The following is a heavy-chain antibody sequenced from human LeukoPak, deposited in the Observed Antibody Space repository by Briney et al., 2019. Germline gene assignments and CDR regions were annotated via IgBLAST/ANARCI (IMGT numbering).Heavy chain of an antibody. V-gene: IGHV4-59*12. CDR1: GGSISSYY. CDR2: ISDIGSI. D-gene: IGHD7-27*01. J-gene: IGHJ4*02. Sequence: SETLSLTCTVSGGSISSYYWSWIRQPPGKGLEWIAYISDIGSINYNPSLKSRVTISVDTSKNQFSLKLSSVTAADTAVYYCAPPVAHPGTGIAPDYWGQGTLVTVSS. CDR3: APPVAHPGTGIAPDY.